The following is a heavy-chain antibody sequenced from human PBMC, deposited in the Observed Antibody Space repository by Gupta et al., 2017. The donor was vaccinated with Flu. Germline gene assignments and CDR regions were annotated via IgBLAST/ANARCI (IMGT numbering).Heavy chain of an antibody. J-gene: IGHJ4*02. V-gene: IGHV3-33*01. CDR2: IWYDGRNK. Sequence: LEWVAVIWYDGRNKYYADSVKGRFTISRDNSKNTLYLQINSLRAEDTAVYFCARDREDYDFWSGNKNGGNFDYWGQGTLVTVSS. D-gene: IGHD3-3*01. CDR3: ARDREDYDFWSGNKNGGNFDY.